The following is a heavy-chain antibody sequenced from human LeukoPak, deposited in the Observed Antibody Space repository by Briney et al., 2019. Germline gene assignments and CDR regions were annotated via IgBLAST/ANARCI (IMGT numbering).Heavy chain of an antibody. J-gene: IGHJ4*02. CDR2: IYYSGST. CDR3: AGGDSYGPHLDY. D-gene: IGHD5-18*01. V-gene: IGHV4-59*01. CDR1: GGSISSYY. Sequence: PSETLSLTCTVSGGSISSYYWCWIRQPPGKGLEWIGYIYYSGSTNYNPSLKSRVTISVDTSKNQFSLKLSSVTAADTAVYYCAGGDSYGPHLDYWGQGTLVTVSS.